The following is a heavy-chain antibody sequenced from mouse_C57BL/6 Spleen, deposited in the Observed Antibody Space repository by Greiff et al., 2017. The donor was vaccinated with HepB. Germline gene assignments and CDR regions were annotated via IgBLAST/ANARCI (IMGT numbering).Heavy chain of an antibody. CDR2: IYPGDGDT. V-gene: IGHV1-80*01. D-gene: IGHD1-1*01. CDR3: ARRAYGSPFAY. Sequence: VQLQQSGAELVKPGASVKISCKASGYAFSSYWMNWVKQRPGKGLEWIGQIYPGDGDTNYNGKFKGKATLTADKSSSTAYLQLSSLTSEDSAVYFCARRAYGSPFAYWGQGTLVTVSA. CDR1: GYAFSSYW. J-gene: IGHJ3*01.